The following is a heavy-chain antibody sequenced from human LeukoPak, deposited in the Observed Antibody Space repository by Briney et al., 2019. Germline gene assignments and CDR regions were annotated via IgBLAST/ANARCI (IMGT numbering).Heavy chain of an antibody. Sequence: GESLKISCKGSGYTFTSYWIAWVRQMPGKGLEWMGSIYPGDSDTRYSPSFQGQVTISVDKSISAAYLQWSGLKASDTAMYYCARHGGYGDYDPKEDYWGQGTLVTVSS. D-gene: IGHD4-17*01. CDR3: ARHGGYGDYDPKEDY. CDR2: IYPGDSDT. CDR1: GYTFTSYW. J-gene: IGHJ4*02. V-gene: IGHV5-51*01.